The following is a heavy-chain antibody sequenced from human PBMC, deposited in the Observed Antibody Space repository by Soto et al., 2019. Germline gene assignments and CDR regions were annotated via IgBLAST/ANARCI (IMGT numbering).Heavy chain of an antibody. V-gene: IGHV4-4*07. D-gene: IGHD3-3*01. CDR2: MDNSGNT. CDR3: ARGGQDFWSGPFVY. Sequence: SETLSLTCTVSDGSISTYFCHWIRQPAGKGLERTGRMDNSGNTNYNPSLESRVTMSADTSRNQFSVKLNSVNAADTAVYYCARGGQDFWSGPFVYCGQGALVTVSS. CDR1: DGSISTYF. J-gene: IGHJ4*02.